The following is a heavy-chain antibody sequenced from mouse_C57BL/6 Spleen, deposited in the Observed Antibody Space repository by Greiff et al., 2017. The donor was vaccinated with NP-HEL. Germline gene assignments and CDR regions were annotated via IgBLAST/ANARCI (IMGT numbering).Heavy chain of an antibody. V-gene: IGHV1-82*01. CDR1: GYAFSSSW. CDR3: AREGYGSSYSYWYFDV. CDR2: IYPGDGDT. Sequence: VQLQQSGPELVKPGASVKISCKASGYAFSSSWMNWVKQRPGKGLEWIGRIYPGDGDTNYNGKFKGKATLTADKSSSTAYMQLSSLTSEDSAVYFCAREGYGSSYSYWYFDVWGTGTTVTVSS. D-gene: IGHD1-1*01. J-gene: IGHJ1*03.